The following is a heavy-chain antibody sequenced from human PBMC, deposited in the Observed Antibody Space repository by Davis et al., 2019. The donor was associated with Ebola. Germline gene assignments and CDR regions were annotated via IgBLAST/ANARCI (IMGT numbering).Heavy chain of an antibody. CDR1: GGSISRDGSY. J-gene: IGHJ6*03. CDR3: ARDLRYDSSGYDYYFYMDV. V-gene: IGHV4-31*03. Sequence: PSETLSLTCTVSGGSISRDGSYWTWIRQHPGKGLEWIGYIYYSWSTYYKPSLKSRVTISLATSKNQFSLNLYSVTAADTAVYYCARDLRYDSSGYDYYFYMDVWGKGTTVTVSS. D-gene: IGHD3-22*01. CDR2: IYYSWST.